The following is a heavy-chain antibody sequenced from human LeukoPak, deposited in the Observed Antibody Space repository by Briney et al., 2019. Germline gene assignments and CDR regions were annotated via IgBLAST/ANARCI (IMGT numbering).Heavy chain of an antibody. D-gene: IGHD2-15*01. CDR2: IRYDGSNK. Sequence: SGGSLRLSCAASGFTFSSYGMHWVRQAPGKGLEWVAFIRYDGSNKYYADSVKGRFTISRDNSKNTLYLQMNSLRAEDTAVYYCAKDGPSGGWMIYFQHWGQGTLVTVSS. CDR3: AKDGPSGGWMIYFQH. V-gene: IGHV3-30*02. CDR1: GFTFSSYG. J-gene: IGHJ1*01.